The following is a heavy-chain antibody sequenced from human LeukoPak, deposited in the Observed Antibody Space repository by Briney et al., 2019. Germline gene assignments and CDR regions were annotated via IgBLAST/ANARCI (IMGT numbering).Heavy chain of an antibody. V-gene: IGHV3-21*01. Sequence: PGGSLRLSCAASGFTFSSYSMNWVRQAPGEGLEWVSSISSSSSYIYYADSVKGRFTISRDNSKITLYLQMNTLRAEDTAVYYCAQLGITTIGGVWGKGTTVTISS. D-gene: IGHD3-10*02. CDR3: AQLGITTIGGV. CDR2: ISSSSSYI. J-gene: IGHJ6*04. CDR1: GFTFSSYS.